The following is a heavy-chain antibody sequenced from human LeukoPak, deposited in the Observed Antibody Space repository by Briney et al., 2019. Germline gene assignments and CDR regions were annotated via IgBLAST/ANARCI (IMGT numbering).Heavy chain of an antibody. V-gene: IGHV1-8*01. D-gene: IGHD6-6*01. Sequence: GASVKVSCKASGYTFTSYDINWVRQATGQGLEWMGWMNPNSGNTVYAQKFQGRVTMTRNTSISTAYMELSSLRSEDTAVYYCARYSSSSTPDFDPWGQGTLVTVSS. CDR2: MNPNSGNT. J-gene: IGHJ5*02. CDR3: ARYSSSSTPDFDP. CDR1: GYTFTSYD.